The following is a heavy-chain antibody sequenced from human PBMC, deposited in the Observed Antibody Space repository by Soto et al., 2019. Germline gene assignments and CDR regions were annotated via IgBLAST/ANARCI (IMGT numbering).Heavy chain of an antibody. D-gene: IGHD3-9*01. CDR1: GDSFPSFW. J-gene: IGHJ5*02. CDR3: ARQPPRNSHDWYT. CDR2: IYPRDSDI. Sequence: GESLRISCEVSGDSFPSFWIGWVRQMPGKGLEWVGSIYPRDSDIRYSPSLEGQVTISADKSISTADLQWSSLKASDSAMYYCARQPPRNSHDWYTWVQGPPVTVS. V-gene: IGHV5-51*01.